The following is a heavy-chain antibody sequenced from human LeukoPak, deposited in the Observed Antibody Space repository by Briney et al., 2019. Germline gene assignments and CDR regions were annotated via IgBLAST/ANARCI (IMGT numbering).Heavy chain of an antibody. J-gene: IGHJ4*02. Sequence: QPGGSLRLSCAASGFTFSSYAVSWVRQAPGKGLEWVSAISGSGGSTYYADSVKGRFTISRDNSKNTLYLQMNSLRAEDTAVYYCAKGYSSSWYSIDYWGQGTLVTVSS. CDR2: ISGSGGST. CDR3: AKGYSSSWYSIDY. D-gene: IGHD6-13*01. CDR1: GFTFSSYA. V-gene: IGHV3-23*01.